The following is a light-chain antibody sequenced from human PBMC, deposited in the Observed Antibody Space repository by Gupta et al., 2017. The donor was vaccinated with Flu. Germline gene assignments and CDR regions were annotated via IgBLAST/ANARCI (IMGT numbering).Light chain of an antibody. J-gene: IGKJ2*01. CDR3: EQAKHWPFT. CDR2: RSS. Sequence: CSKHNEGQAPMRLIYRSSNRDLGVPERFSGSGTCTDFTLKISRGETEDVVVYYWEQAKHWPFTFGQGTKLEIK. V-gene: IGKV2-30*01.